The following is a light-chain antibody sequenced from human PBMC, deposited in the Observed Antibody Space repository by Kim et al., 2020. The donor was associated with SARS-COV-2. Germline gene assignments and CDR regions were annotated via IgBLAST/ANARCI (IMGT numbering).Light chain of an antibody. V-gene: IGKV1-39*01. CDR3: QQSYHTPRT. Sequence: SVGDRVTITCRSSQHILDYLNWYPQQSGKAPNLLIYAAATLKSGAPSRFSGSGYGTDFTLTITSLQPEDFATYYCQQSYHTPRTFGQGTKVDIK. CDR2: AAA. CDR1: QHILDY. J-gene: IGKJ2*01.